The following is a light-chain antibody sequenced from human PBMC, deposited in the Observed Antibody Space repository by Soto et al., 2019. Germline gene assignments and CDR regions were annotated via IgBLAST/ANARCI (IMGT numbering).Light chain of an antibody. J-gene: IGLJ7*01. V-gene: IGLV2-23*02. CDR3: CSYGGSRAV. CDR2: EVS. Sequence: QSALTQPASVSGSPGQSITISCTGTSSDVGSPNLVSWYQQHPGQAPKLMIYEVSKRPLRVSTRFSASKSGNTASLTISGLQAEDEADYYCCSYGGSRAVFGGGTQLTVL. CDR1: SSDVGSPNL.